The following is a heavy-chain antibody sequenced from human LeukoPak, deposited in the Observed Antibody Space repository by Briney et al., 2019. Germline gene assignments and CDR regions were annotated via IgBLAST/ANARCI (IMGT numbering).Heavy chain of an antibody. J-gene: IGHJ6*02. D-gene: IGHD6-25*01. V-gene: IGHV4-59*08. Sequence: SETLSLTCTVSGGSISSYYWSWIRQPPGKGLEWIGYIYYSGSTNYNPSLKSRVTISVDTSKNQFSLKLSSVTAADTAAYYCAGRLPRYYYYGMDVGGQGTTVTVSS. CDR2: IYYSGST. CDR3: AGRLPRYYYYGMDV. CDR1: GGSISSYY.